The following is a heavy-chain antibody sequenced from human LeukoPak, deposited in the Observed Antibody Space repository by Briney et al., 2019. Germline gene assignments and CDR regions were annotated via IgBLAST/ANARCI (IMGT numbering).Heavy chain of an antibody. V-gene: IGHV5-51*01. CDR1: GYSFTSYW. J-gene: IGHJ6*03. CDR3: ARHADFWSGSYYYYMDV. D-gene: IGHD3-3*01. CDR2: IYPGDSDT. Sequence: GESLKISCKGSGYSFTSYWIGWVRQMPGRGLEWMGIIYPGDSDTRYSPSFQGQVTISADKSISTAYLQWSSLKASDTAMYYCARHADFWSGSYYYYMDVWGKGTTVTVSS.